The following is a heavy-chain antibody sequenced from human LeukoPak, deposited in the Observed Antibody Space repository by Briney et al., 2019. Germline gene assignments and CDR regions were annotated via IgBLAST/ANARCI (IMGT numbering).Heavy chain of an antibody. CDR2: IYHSGST. J-gene: IGHJ4*02. CDR1: GGSISSYY. Sequence: SETLSLTCTVSGGSISSYYWSWIRQPPGKGLEWVGYIYHSGSTNYNPSLKSRVTISVDTSKNQFSLKLSSVTAADTAVYYCARLKHYYGSGSYYPYFDYWGQGTLVTVSS. CDR3: ARLKHYYGSGSYYPYFDY. V-gene: IGHV4-59*08. D-gene: IGHD3-10*01.